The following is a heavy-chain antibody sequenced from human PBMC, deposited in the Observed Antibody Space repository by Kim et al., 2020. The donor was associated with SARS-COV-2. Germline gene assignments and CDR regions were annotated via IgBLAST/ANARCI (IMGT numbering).Heavy chain of an antibody. Sequence: SETLSLTCAVYGGSFSGYYWSWIRQPPGKGLEWIGEINHSGSTNYNPSLKSRVTISVDTSKNQFSLKLSSVTAADTAVYYCARYPKQWLAEFPLFRGAFDIWGQGTMVTVSS. CDR3: ARYPKQWLAEFPLFRGAFDI. CDR2: INHSGST. CDR1: GGSFSGYY. J-gene: IGHJ3*02. V-gene: IGHV4-34*01. D-gene: IGHD6-19*01.